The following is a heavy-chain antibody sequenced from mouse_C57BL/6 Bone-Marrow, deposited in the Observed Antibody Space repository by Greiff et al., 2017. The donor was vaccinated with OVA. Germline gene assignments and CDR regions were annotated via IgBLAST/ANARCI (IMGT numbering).Heavy chain of an antibody. V-gene: IGHV6-3*01. J-gene: IGHJ2*01. CDR3: TVVPSGSSYGY. Sequence: EVKVEESGGGLVQPGGSMKLSCVASGFTFSNYWMNWVRQSPEKGLEWVAQIRLKSDNYATHYAESVKGRFAISRDDSKSSVYLQMNNLRAEDTGIYYCTVVPSGSSYGYWGQGTTLTVSS. D-gene: IGHD1-1*01. CDR2: IRLKSDNYAT. CDR1: GFTFSNYW.